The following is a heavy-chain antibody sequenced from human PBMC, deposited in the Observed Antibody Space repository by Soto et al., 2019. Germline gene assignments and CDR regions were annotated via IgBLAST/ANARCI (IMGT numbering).Heavy chain of an antibody. D-gene: IGHD3-3*01. V-gene: IGHV3-30-3*01. CDR1: GFTFSSYA. CDR3: ARVKFCAGSPRAYYRYGLGV. J-gene: IGHJ6*02. CDR2: ISYDGSDK. Sequence: PGGSLRLSCAASGFTFSSYAMHWVRQAPGKGLAWVAVISYDGSDKYYADSVRGQFTISRDNSKTTLYLQLNSLGAEHTAMYYCARVKFCAGSPRAYYRYGLGVWGPGATVTVSS.